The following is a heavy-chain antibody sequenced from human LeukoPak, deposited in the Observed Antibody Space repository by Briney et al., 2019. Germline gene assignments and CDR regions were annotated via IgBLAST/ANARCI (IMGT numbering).Heavy chain of an antibody. V-gene: IGHV3-53*01. Sequence: GGSLRLSCAASGFTVSRNYMSWVRQAPGKGLEWVSVLYSGGTTYYADYVKGRFTISRDTSKNTLYLQMNSLRAEDTAVYYCARGDYGDLWALDLWGQGTQVTVSS. CDR1: GFTVSRNY. CDR3: ARGDYGDLWALDL. J-gene: IGHJ5*02. D-gene: IGHD4-17*01. CDR2: LYSGGTT.